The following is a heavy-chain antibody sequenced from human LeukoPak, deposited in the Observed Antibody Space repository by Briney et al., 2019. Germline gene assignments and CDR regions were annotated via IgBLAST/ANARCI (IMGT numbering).Heavy chain of an antibody. V-gene: IGHV5-51*01. D-gene: IGHD4-23*01. CDR1: GYSLTSYW. J-gene: IGHJ4*02. CDR3: ARHTNDYGGYGDY. CDR2: IYPGDSDT. Sequence: GESLKISCKGSGYSLTSYWIGWVRQMPGKGLEWMGIIYPGDSDTRYSPSFQGQVTISADKPISAAYLQWSSLKASDTAMYYCARHTNDYGGYGDYWGQGTLVTVSS.